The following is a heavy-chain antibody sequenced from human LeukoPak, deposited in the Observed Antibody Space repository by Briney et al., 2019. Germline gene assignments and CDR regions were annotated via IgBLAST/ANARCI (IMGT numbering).Heavy chain of an antibody. V-gene: IGHV4-39*01. CDR3: ARLYHDSRGYYWFDP. CDR1: GGSISSTNYY. CDR2: VYYSGST. D-gene: IGHD3-22*01. Sequence: SETLSLTCTLSGGSISSTNYYWGWIRQPPGRGLEWIGSVYYSGSTYSNPSLKSRVTVSVGTSKSQFSLKLSSVTAADTAVYYCARLYHDSRGYYWFDPWGQGTLVTVSS. J-gene: IGHJ5*02.